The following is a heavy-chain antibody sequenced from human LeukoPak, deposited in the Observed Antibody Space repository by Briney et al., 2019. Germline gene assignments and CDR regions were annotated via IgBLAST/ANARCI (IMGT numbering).Heavy chain of an antibody. CDR2: IYYSGRT. CDR1: GGSISSGDYY. J-gene: IGHJ4*02. CDR3: ARSFSGPTGADY. D-gene: IGHD6-19*01. V-gene: IGHV4-30-4*01. Sequence: SQTLSLTCTVSGGSISSGDYYWSWIRQPPGKGLEWIGYIYYSGRTYYNPSLQSRVTISVDTSKNQFSLKLNSVTAADTAVYYCARSFSGPTGADYWGQGTLVTVSS.